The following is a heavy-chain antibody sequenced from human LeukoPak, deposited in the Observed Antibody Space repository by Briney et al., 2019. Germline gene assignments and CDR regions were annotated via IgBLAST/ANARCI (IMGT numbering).Heavy chain of an antibody. Sequence: GGSLRLSCAASGFTFSSYGMSWVRQAPGKGLEWVSAISGSGGSTYYADSVKGRFTISRDNSKNTLYLQMNSLRAEDTAVYYCARDLEQYYFDYWGQGTLVTVSS. D-gene: IGHD6-19*01. J-gene: IGHJ4*02. CDR1: GFTFSSYG. V-gene: IGHV3-23*01. CDR2: ISGSGGST. CDR3: ARDLEQYYFDY.